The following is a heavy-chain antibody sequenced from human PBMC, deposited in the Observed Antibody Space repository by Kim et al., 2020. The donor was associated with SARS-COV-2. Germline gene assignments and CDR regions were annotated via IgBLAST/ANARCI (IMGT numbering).Heavy chain of an antibody. CDR2: ISGYTGNT. V-gene: IGHV1-18*04. CDR3: ARDLGTFTGNYLQDYFDY. D-gene: IGHD1-26*01. J-gene: IGHJ4*02. CDR1: GYTFNNYG. Sequence: ASVKVSCKASGYTFNNYGISWVRQAPGQGLEWMGWISGYTGNTKYAQKFQGRVTMITDTPTRTAYMELRSLRSDDTAVYYCARDLGTFTGNYLQDYFDYWGQGTLVTVSS.